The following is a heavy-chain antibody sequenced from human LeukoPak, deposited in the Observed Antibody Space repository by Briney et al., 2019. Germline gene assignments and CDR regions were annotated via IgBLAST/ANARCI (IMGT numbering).Heavy chain of an antibody. V-gene: IGHV3-23*01. J-gene: IGHJ4*02. Sequence: TGGSLRLSCAASGFIFSNYAMSWVRQAPGKGLEWVSAFSGSGGVTYYADSVRGRFTISRDNSKNTLYLQMNILIADDTAVYYCAKYVSSTSPSPFDYWGQGTLVTVSS. CDR1: GFIFSNYA. D-gene: IGHD2-2*01. CDR2: FSGSGGVT. CDR3: AKYVSSTSPSPFDY.